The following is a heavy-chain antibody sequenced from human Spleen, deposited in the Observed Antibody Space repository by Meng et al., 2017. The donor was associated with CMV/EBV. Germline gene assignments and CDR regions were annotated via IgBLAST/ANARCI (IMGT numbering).Heavy chain of an antibody. Sequence: SGASTGSGGHYWTWIRQHPAKGLEWIGYIYYTVKTSYNPSLRSRLSMSLDTAKNQFSLNLSSVTAAATAIYYCSRAEAVVTPIPLLDFWGRGTLVTVSS. J-gene: IGHJ4*02. D-gene: IGHD2-21*02. CDR2: IYYTVKT. V-gene: IGHV4-31*02. CDR3: SRAEAVVTPIPLLDF. CDR1: GASTGSGGHY.